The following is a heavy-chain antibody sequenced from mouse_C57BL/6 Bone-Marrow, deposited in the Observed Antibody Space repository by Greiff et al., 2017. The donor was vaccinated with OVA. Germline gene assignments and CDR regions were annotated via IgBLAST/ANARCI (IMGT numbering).Heavy chain of an antibody. J-gene: IGHJ1*03. V-gene: IGHV14-4*01. Sequence: EVHLVESGAELVRPGASVKLSCTASGFNIKDDYMHWVKQRPEQGLEWIGWIDPENGDTEYASKFQGKATITADTSSNTAYLQLSSLTSEDTAVYYCTTPYEMYFDVWGTGTTVTVSS. CDR3: TTPYEMYFDV. CDR2: IDPENGDT. CDR1: GFNIKDDY. D-gene: IGHD2-3*01.